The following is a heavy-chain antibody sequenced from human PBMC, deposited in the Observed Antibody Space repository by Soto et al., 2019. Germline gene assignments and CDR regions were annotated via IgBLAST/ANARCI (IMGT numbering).Heavy chain of an antibody. J-gene: IGHJ6*02. D-gene: IGHD3-16*01. V-gene: IGHV4-4*07. CDR3: ARCGLDYGMDV. CDR2: FYPTGKT. Sequence: LSLTCTVSGGSISSYYWCWTRQPAGKGLEWIGRFYPTGKTNYNPSLQSRLTMSADTSRNQFSLNLTSVTAADTAVYYCARCGLDYGMDVWGQGTTVTVSS. CDR1: GGSISSYY.